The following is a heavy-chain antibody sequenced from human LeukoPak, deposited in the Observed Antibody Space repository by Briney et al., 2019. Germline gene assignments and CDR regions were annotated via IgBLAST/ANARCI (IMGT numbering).Heavy chain of an antibody. V-gene: IGHV4-39*01. J-gene: IGHJ4*02. CDR2: IYYSGST. CDR3: VRQGSGDYFDY. Sequence: SETLSLTCTVSGGSISSSSYYWGWIRQPPGKGLEWIANIYYSGSTYYNPSLKSRVTISADMSKNQFSLNLSSVTAADTAVYYCVRQGSGDYFDYWGQGTQVTLS. D-gene: IGHD3-10*01. CDR1: GGSISSSSYY.